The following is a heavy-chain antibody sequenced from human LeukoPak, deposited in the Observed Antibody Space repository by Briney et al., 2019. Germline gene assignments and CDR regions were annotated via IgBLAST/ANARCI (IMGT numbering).Heavy chain of an antibody. CDR1: GFTFSGSA. J-gene: IGHJ4*02. CDR3: TSSLGSSGSSDY. CDR2: IRSKANSYAT. D-gene: IGHD6-19*01. V-gene: IGHV3-73*01. Sequence: LAGGSLKLSCAASGFTFSGSAMHWVRQASGKGLEWVGRIRSKANSYATAYAASVKGRFTISRDDSKNTAYLQMNSLKTEDTAVYYCTSSLGSSGSSDYWGQGTLVTVSP.